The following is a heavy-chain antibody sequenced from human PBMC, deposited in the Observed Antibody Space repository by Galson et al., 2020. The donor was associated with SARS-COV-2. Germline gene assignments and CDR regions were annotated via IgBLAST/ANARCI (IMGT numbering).Heavy chain of an antibody. V-gene: IGHV4-31*01. D-gene: IGHD5-12*01. CDR3: ARTVATSADAFDI. Sequence: SETLSLTCTVSGGSITTYGYYWSWIRQHPGEGLEWIGYIFSGGDTYFSPSLKSQVTLSRDTSKNLFSLKMNSVTAADTAIYYCARTVATSADAFDIWGQGTMVTVSS. CDR1: GGSITTYGYY. J-gene: IGHJ3*02. CDR2: IFSGGDT.